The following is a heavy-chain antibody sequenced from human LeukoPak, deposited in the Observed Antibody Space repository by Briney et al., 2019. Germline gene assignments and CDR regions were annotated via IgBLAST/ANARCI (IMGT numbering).Heavy chain of an antibody. CDR3: ARGYCSGGSCFYYYHYYMDV. Sequence: SETLSLTCAVYGGSFSGYYWSWIRQPPGKGLEWIGEINHSGSTNYNPSLKSRVTISVDTSKNQFSLKLSSVTAADTAVYYCARGYCSGGSCFYYYHYYMDVWGKGTTVTVSS. CDR2: INHSGST. V-gene: IGHV4-34*01. D-gene: IGHD2-15*01. J-gene: IGHJ6*03. CDR1: GGSFSGYY.